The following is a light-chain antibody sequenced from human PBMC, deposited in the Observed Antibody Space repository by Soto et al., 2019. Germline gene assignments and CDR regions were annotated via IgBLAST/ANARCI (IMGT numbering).Light chain of an antibody. CDR3: CSYAGTSTWV. V-gene: IGLV2-23*02. Sequence: QSALTQPASVSGSPGQLITISCTGTSSDVGTYNFVSWYQQHPGKAPKLMIYEVSKRPSGVSNRFSGSKSGTTASLTISEIQAEDEADYYCCSYAGTSTWVFGAGTQLTVL. CDR2: EVS. CDR1: SSDVGTYNF. J-gene: IGLJ3*02.